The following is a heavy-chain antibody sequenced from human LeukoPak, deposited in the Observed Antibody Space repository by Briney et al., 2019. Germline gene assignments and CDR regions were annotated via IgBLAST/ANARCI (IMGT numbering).Heavy chain of an antibody. D-gene: IGHD5-18*01. CDR3: VSPRGFSYGYFDY. CDR2: IYYSKNT. V-gene: IGHV4-39*01. CDR1: GGSISSSSAY. Sequence: KPSETLSLTCTVSGGSISSSSAYWGWIRQPPGQGLEWIGSIYYSKNTYYNPSLKSRVTISADTSKNQFSLTLGSVSATDTAVYYCVSPRGFSYGYFDYWGQGTLVTVSS. J-gene: IGHJ4*02.